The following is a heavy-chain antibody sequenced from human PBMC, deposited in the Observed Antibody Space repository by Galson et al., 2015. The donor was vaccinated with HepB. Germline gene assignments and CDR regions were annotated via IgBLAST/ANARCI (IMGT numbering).Heavy chain of an antibody. Sequence: SVKVSCKASGYTFTSYGISWVRQAPGQGLEWMGWISAYNGNTNYAQKLQGRVTMTTDTSTSTAYMELRSLRFDDTAVYYCARRKHCSSTSCYEGGAFDIWGQGTMVTVSS. D-gene: IGHD2-2*01. J-gene: IGHJ3*02. CDR3: ARRKHCSSTSCYEGGAFDI. CDR1: GYTFTSYG. CDR2: ISAYNGNT. V-gene: IGHV1-18*01.